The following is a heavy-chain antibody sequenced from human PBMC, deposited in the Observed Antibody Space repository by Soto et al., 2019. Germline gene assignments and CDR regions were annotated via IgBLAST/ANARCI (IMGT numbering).Heavy chain of an antibody. V-gene: IGHV4-34*01. CDR3: ARDKIKGLFDY. CDR1: GGSFSGYY. J-gene: IGHJ4*02. Sequence: PSETLSLTCAGYGGSFSGYYWTWIRQPPGTGLEWIGEINHSGSTNYNPSLKIRVTISVDTSKNQFSLKLTSVTAADTAVYYCARDKIKGLFDYWGQGTLVTVS. CDR2: INHSGST.